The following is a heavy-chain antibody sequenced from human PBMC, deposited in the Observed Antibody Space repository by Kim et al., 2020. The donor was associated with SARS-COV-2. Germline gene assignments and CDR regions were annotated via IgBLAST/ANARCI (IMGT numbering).Heavy chain of an antibody. D-gene: IGHD2-15*01. CDR1: GGSISSSSYY. Sequence: SETLSLTCTVSGGSISSSSYYWGWIRQPPGKGLEWIGSIYYSGSTYYNPSLKSRVTISVDTSKNQFSLKLSSVTAADTAVYYCARLPVCGGSCYGWSGWFDPWGQGTLVTVSS. CDR3: ARLPVCGGSCYGWSGWFDP. CDR2: IYYSGST. V-gene: IGHV4-39*01. J-gene: IGHJ5*02.